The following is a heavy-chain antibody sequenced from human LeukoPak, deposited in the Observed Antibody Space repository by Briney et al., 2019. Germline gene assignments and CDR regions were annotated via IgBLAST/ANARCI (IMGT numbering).Heavy chain of an antibody. D-gene: IGHD3-3*01. V-gene: IGHV1-69*05. CDR3: ARAAYNDFWSEYNYFGL. CDR1: GGTFSYTA. J-gene: IGHJ5*02. CDR2: IIPLFGTT. Sequence: ASVKVSCKASGGTFSYTAISWVRQAPGQGLEWMGGIIPLFGTTNYAQKFQGRVTITKNDSTTTAYMELSSLRSDDTAMYYCARAAYNDFWSEYNYFGLWGQGSLVTVSS.